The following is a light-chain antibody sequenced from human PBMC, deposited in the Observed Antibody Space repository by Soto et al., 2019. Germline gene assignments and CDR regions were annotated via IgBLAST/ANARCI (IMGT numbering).Light chain of an antibody. CDR2: GAS. Sequence: EIVLTRSPDTVSLCPLERGAGSGLGSQSVSSDYLVWYQQKPGQAPRLLIYGASRRATGIPDRFSGSGSGTDFILTISRLEPEDFAVYYCQHYDNSPPSVTFGPGTKVDIK. J-gene: IGKJ3*01. CDR3: QHYDNSPPSVT. CDR1: QSVSSDY. V-gene: IGKV3-20*01.